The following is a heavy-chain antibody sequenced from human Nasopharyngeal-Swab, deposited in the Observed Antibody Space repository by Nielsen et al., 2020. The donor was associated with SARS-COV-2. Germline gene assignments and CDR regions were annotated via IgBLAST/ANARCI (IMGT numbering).Heavy chain of an antibody. CDR3: ARSAPYCSGGSCHPPYNWFDP. D-gene: IGHD2-15*01. J-gene: IGHJ5*02. CDR2: IGASAGTT. V-gene: IGHV1-46*01. Sequence: WVRQAPGQRLEWMGVIGASAGTTTYAQNFQGRVTMTRDTSTSTVYMELSSLTSEDTTVYYCARSAPYCSGGSCHPPYNWFDPRGQGTLVTVSS.